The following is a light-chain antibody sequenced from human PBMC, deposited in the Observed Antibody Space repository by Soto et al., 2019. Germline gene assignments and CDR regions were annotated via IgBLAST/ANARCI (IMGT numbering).Light chain of an antibody. V-gene: IGLV2-14*01. Sequence: QSALTQPASVSGSPGQSITNSCTGTSSDVGGYDYVSWYQLHPGKAPKLMVFEVNNRPSGVSYRFSGSKSGNTASLTISGLQAEDEADYFCSSYSISTAYLFGTGTKAPS. CDR3: SSYSISTAYL. CDR1: SSDVGGYDY. J-gene: IGLJ1*01. CDR2: EVN.